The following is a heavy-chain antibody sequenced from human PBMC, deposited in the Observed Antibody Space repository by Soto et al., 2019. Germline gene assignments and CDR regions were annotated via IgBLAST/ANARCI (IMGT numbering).Heavy chain of an antibody. CDR3: AILELRNTYYGMDV. D-gene: IGHD1-7*01. CDR2: INPNGGGT. V-gene: IGHV1-2*02. Sequence: ASVKVSCKASGYTFTGYYIHCVRQAPGQGLQWMGWINPNGGGTNYAQKFQGRVTMTRDTSISTAYMELSRLRSDDTAVYYCAILELRNTYYGMDVWGQGTTVTVSS. J-gene: IGHJ6*02. CDR1: GYTFTGYY.